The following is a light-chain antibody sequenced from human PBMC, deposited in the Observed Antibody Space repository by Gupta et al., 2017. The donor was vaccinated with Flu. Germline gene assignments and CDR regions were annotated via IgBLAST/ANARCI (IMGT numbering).Light chain of an antibody. CDR2: WAS. J-gene: IGKJ2*01. CDR1: QSVLSSSKNMDY. Sequence: DIAMTQSPGSLTVSLGERASINCKSSQSVLSSSKNMDYLTWFQQKAVQPPRLLVYWASTRASGVSDRFSGSGSGTNFTLTINNLQVEDVAVYYCKQYYGIPYTFGQGTKLEIK. V-gene: IGKV4-1*01. CDR3: KQYYGIPYT.